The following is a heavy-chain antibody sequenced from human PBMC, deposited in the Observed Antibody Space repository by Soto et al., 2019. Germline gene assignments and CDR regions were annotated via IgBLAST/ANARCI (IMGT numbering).Heavy chain of an antibody. Sequence: EVQLVESGGGLVQPGGSLRLSCAASGFTFSNYWMDWVRQAPGKGLVWVSRIKRDGSSISYADSVKGRVTICRDNAKNTLYLQMNSLRAEDTAVYYCARDGGRGGDLDYWGQGTLVTVSS. J-gene: IGHJ4*02. D-gene: IGHD2-21*02. CDR1: GFTFSNYW. V-gene: IGHV3-74*01. CDR3: ARDGGRGGDLDY. CDR2: IKRDGSSI.